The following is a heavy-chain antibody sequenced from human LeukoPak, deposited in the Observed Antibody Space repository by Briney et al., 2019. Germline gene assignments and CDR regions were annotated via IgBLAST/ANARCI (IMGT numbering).Heavy chain of an antibody. J-gene: IGHJ6*03. Sequence: ASVKVSCKASGYTFTDYYIHCVRQAPGQGLEWMGWINPNSGGTDYAQKFQGRVTMTRDTSITTAHLELSRLTSDDTAVYYCARTYCGGDCSGYYYYYIDVWGKGTTVTV. D-gene: IGHD2-21*02. CDR2: INPNSGGT. CDR1: GYTFTDYY. CDR3: ARTYCGGDCSGYYYYYIDV. V-gene: IGHV1-2*02.